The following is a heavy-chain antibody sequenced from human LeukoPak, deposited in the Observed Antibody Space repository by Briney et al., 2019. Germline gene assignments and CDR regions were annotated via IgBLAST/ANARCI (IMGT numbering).Heavy chain of an antibody. D-gene: IGHD3-10*01. Sequence: ASVKVSCKASGCTFTSYGISWVRQAPGQGLEWMGWISAYNGNTNYAQKLQGRVTITTDTSTSTAYMELRSLRSDDTAAYYCARDYGTYYYGSGSYPRMDVWGKGTTVTVSS. CDR1: GCTFTSYG. V-gene: IGHV1-18*04. J-gene: IGHJ6*03. CDR3: ARDYGTYYYGSGSYPRMDV. CDR2: ISAYNGNT.